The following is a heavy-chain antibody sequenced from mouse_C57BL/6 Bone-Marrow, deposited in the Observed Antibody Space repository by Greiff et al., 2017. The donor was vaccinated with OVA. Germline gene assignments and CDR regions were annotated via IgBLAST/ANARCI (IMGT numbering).Heavy chain of an antibody. CDR3: ARQDYGSSYFDY. CDR2: INPSTGGT. V-gene: IGHV1-42*01. Sequence: VQLKQSGPELVKPGASVKISCKASGYSFTGYYMNWVKQSPEKSFEWIGEINPSTGGTTYNQKFKAKATLTVDKSSSTAYMQLKSLTSADSAVYSCARQDYGSSYFDYWGQGTTLTVSS. CDR1: GYSFTGYY. J-gene: IGHJ2*01. D-gene: IGHD1-1*01.